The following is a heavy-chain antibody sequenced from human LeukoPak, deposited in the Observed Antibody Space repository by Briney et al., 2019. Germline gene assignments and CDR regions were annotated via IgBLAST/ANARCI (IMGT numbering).Heavy chain of an antibody. V-gene: IGHV5-51*01. Sequence: GESLKISCKGSGYSFTSYWIGWVRQMPGKGLEWMGIIYPGDSDTRYSPSFQGQVTISADKSISTAYLQWSSLKASDTAMYYCARIMGGTGYSSGWANYWGQGTLVTVSS. J-gene: IGHJ4*02. CDR1: GYSFTSYW. CDR3: ARIMGGTGYSSGWANY. CDR2: IYPGDSDT. D-gene: IGHD6-19*01.